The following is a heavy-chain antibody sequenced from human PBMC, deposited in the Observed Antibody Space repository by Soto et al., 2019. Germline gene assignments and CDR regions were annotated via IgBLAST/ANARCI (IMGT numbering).Heavy chain of an antibody. CDR2: ISYDGSNK. Sequence: VGSLRLSCASSVFTFSSYGMHWVRHSPGKWLEWVAVISYDGSNKYYADSVKGRFTISRDNSKNTLYLQMNSLRAEDTAVYYCAKDGMTYSNLYYYYYGMEVWGQGTTDTVSS. V-gene: IGHV3-30*18. D-gene: IGHD6-13*01. J-gene: IGHJ6*02. CDR3: AKDGMTYSNLYYYYYGMEV. CDR1: VFTFSSYG.